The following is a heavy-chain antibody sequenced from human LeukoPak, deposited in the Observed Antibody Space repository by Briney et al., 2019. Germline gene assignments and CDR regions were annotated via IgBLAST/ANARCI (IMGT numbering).Heavy chain of an antibody. CDR1: GFTFSNYA. Sequence: QTGGSLRLSCAASGFTFSNYAIHWVRQAPGKGLEWVASIRFNGNFYADYVKGRFTISGDNSKSTVSLQMDTLRTEDTALYYCARENWDFDFWGQGTLVTVSS. CDR3: ARENWDFDF. J-gene: IGHJ4*02. CDR2: IRFNGN. D-gene: IGHD7-27*01. V-gene: IGHV3-30*02.